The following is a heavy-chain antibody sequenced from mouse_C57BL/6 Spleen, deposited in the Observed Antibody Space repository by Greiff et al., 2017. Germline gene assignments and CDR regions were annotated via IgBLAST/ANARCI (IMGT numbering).Heavy chain of an antibody. CDR1: GYTFTDYE. CDR3: TRWDDEAMDY. D-gene: IGHD4-1*01. J-gene: IGHJ4*01. V-gene: IGHV1-15*01. CDR2: IDPETGGT. Sequence: QVQLKQSGAELVRPGASVTLSCKASGYTFTDYEMHWVKQTPVHGLEWIGAIDPETGGTAYNQKFKGKAILTADKSSSTAYMELRSLTSEDSAVYYCTRWDDEAMDYWGQGTSVTVSS.